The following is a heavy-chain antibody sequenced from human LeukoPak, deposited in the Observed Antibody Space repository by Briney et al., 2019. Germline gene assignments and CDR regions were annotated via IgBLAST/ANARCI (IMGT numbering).Heavy chain of an antibody. J-gene: IGHJ6*02. CDR1: GFTVSSNY. Sequence: GSLRLSCAASGFTVSSNYMSWVRQAPGKGLEWVSVIYSGGSTYYADSVKGRFTISRDNSKNTLYLQMNSLRAEDTAVYYCAREHSYYYGMDVWGQGSTVTVS. CDR2: IYSGGST. V-gene: IGHV3-66*01. CDR3: AREHSYYYGMDV.